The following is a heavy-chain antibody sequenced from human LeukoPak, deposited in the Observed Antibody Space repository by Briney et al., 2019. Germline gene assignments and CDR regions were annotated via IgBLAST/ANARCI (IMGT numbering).Heavy chain of an antibody. J-gene: IGHJ4*02. CDR1: EFTFSSYS. CDR2: ITNSGNSK. Sequence: GGSLRLSCAASEFTFSSYSMNWVRQAPGKGLEWVSYITNSGNSKSYADSVKGRFTISRDNTKNSLYLQMNSLRAEDTAVYYCAKGALWFGEAPSDEWGQGTLVTVSS. V-gene: IGHV3-48*01. D-gene: IGHD3-10*01. CDR3: AKGALWFGEAPSDE.